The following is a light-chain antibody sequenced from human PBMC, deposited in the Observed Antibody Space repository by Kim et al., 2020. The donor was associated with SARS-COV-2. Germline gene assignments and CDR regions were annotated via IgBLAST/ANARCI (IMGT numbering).Light chain of an antibody. V-gene: IGKV3-20*01. CDR2: GAS. Sequence: PGEKATLSCRVSQSVSSSSLAWYQQKPGQAPRLLIYGASNWATGIPDRFSGSGSGTDFILTISGVEPEDSAVYYCQQYGSSPQTFGQGTKVDIK. CDR3: QQYGSSPQT. CDR1: QSVSSSS. J-gene: IGKJ1*01.